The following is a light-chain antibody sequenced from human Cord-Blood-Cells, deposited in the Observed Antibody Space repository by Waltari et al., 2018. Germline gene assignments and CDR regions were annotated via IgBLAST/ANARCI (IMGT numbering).Light chain of an antibody. CDR1: QGISNY. CDR2: DAS. V-gene: IGKV1-27*01. Sequence: DIQMTQSPSSLSASVGDRVTITCRASQGISNYLAWYQQKPGKVPKLLFYDASTLQSGVPSRFSGSGSATAFTLTISSLQPEDVATYYCQKYNSAPPATFGPGTKVDIK. CDR3: QKYNSAPPAT. J-gene: IGKJ3*01.